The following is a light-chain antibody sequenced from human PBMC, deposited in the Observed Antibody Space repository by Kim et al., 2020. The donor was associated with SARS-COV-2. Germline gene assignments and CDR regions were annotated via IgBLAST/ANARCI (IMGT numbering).Light chain of an antibody. CDR3: QQYGSSPRT. V-gene: IGKV3-20*01. J-gene: IGKJ1*01. CDR1: QRVSSSY. CDR2: GAS. Sequence: SPGERATLSCRASQRVSSSYLAWYQQKPGQAPRLLLYGASSRATGIPDRFSGSGSGTDFTLTISRLEPDDFAVYYCQQYGSSPRTFGQGTKVEIK.